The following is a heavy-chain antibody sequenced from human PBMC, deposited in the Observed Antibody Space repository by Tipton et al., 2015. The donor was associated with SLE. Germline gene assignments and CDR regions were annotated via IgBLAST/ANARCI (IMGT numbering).Heavy chain of an antibody. J-gene: IGHJ4*02. Sequence: SLRLSCAASGFTFSNFWMHWVRQAPGKGLVWVSRIYTDGSRIHYADSVKGRFTISRDNAKNTLYLQMNSLRAEDTAVYYCARGLLSDYGIDHWGQGTLVTVSS. CDR1: GFTFSNFW. CDR3: ARGLLSDYGIDH. V-gene: IGHV3-74*01. CDR2: IYTDGSRI. D-gene: IGHD4-17*01.